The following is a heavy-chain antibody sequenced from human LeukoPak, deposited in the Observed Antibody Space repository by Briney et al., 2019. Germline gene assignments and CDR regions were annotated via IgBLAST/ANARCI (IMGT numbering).Heavy chain of an antibody. D-gene: IGHD6-13*01. CDR3: AKCPTGYTKTFDS. CDR1: GFTFSSYA. J-gene: IGHJ4*02. Sequence: GRSLRLSCAASGFTFSSYAMSWVRQAPGKGLEWVSAMSGSGGSTYYADSVKGRFTISRDNSKNTLFLQMNSLRAEDTAVYYCAKCPTGYTKTFDSWGQGTLVTVSS. V-gene: IGHV3-23*01. CDR2: MSGSGGST.